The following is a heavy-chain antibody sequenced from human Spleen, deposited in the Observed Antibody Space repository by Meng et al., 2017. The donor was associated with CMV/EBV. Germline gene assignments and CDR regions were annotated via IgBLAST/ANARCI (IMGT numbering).Heavy chain of an antibody. D-gene: IGHD1-14*01. J-gene: IGHJ4*02. CDR1: GGTFSSYA. Sequence: KVPCKASGGTFSSYAISWVRQAPGQGLEWMGGIIPIFGTANYAQKFQGRVTITTDESTSTAYMELSSLRSEDTAVYYCAREGPGGLDYWGQGTLVTVSS. CDR3: AREGPGGLDY. CDR2: IIPIFGTA. V-gene: IGHV1-69*05.